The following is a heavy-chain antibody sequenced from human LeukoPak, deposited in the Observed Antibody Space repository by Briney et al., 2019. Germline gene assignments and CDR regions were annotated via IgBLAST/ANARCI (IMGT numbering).Heavy chain of an antibody. J-gene: IGHJ6*03. CDR1: GYSISSGYY. CDR3: ARAAGRGYYMDV. D-gene: IGHD3-10*01. CDR2: IYHSGST. Sequence: SQTLSLTCTVSGYSISSGYYWGWIRQPPGKGLEWIGSIYHSGSTYYNPSLKSRVTISVDTSKNQFSLKLSSVTAAGTAVYYWARAAGRGYYMDVWGKGTTVTVSS. V-gene: IGHV4-38-2*02.